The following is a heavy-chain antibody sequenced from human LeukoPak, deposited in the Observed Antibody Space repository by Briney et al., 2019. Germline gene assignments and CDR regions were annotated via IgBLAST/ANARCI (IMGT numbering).Heavy chain of an antibody. CDR3: ARGTTSGYSYGYFDY. V-gene: IGHV1-2*02. Sequence: ASVKVSCKASGYTFTGYYMHWVRQAPGQGLEWMGWINPNSGGTNYAQKLQGRVTMTRDTSISTAYMELRRLRSDDTAVYYCARGTTSGYSYGYFDYWGQGTLVTVSS. CDR1: GYTFTGYY. J-gene: IGHJ4*02. D-gene: IGHD5-18*01. CDR2: INPNSGGT.